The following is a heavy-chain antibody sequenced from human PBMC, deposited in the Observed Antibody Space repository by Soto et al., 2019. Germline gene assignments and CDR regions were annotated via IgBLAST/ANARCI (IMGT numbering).Heavy chain of an antibody. D-gene: IGHD1-7*01. CDR3: AKDIKETGTNVISDS. Sequence: EVQLLESGGSLVQPGGSLRLSCAASGFSFSTYAMGWVRQAPGKGLEWVSAISGSGSATYYADPVKGRFTISRDNSKDTLYLQMNSLRAGDTAVYYCAKDIKETGTNVISDSWGQGSLVTVSS. CDR1: GFSFSTYA. CDR2: ISGSGSAT. V-gene: IGHV3-23*01. J-gene: IGHJ4*02.